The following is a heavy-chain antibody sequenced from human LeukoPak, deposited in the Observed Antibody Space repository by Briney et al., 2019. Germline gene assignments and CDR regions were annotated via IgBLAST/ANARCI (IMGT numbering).Heavy chain of an antibody. J-gene: IGHJ4*02. CDR3: ARGRSYYDFWSGSTIDY. Sequence: PGGSLRLSCAASGFTVSSNYMSWVRQAPGKGLEWVSVIYSGGSTYYADSVKGRFTISRDNSKNTLYLQMNSLRAEDTAVYYCARGRSYYDFWSGSTIDYWGQGTLVTASS. V-gene: IGHV3-66*01. D-gene: IGHD3-3*01. CDR1: GFTVSSNY. CDR2: IYSGGST.